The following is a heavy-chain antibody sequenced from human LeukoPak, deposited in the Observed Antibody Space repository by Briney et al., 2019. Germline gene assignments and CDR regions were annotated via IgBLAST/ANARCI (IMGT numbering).Heavy chain of an antibody. CDR2: IKQDGSEK. CDR1: GFTFSSYW. J-gene: IGHJ4*02. D-gene: IGHD5-24*01. Sequence: GGSVRLSCRASGFTFSSYWMNWVRQAPGKGLEWVANIKQDGSEKYYVDSVKGRFTISRDNAKKSLYLQMNSLRAEDTAVYYCARETEMANLDYWGQGTLVTVSS. V-gene: IGHV3-7*04. CDR3: ARETEMANLDY.